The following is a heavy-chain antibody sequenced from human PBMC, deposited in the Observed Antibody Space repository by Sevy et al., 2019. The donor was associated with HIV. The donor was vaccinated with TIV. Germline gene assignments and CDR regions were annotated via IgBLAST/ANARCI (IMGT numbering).Heavy chain of an antibody. D-gene: IGHD3-22*01. CDR3: ATRIYYDATAYHWWFAP. CDR1: GYTFTNYG. CDR2: ISTHNGDT. Sequence: ASVKVSCKASGYTFTNYGISWVRQAPGQGLEWMGWISTHNGDTNYAQKLQVRVTMTTDTSTSTAYMELRSLRSDDTAVYYCATRIYYDATAYHWWFAPWGQGTLVTVSS. V-gene: IGHV1-18*01. J-gene: IGHJ5*02.